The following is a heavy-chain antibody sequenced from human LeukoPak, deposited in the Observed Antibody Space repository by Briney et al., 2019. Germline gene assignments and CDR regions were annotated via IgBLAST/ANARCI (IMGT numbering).Heavy chain of an antibody. CDR3: ARGPRTLIVATMKYYYYYYYMDV. V-gene: IGHV1-8*03. CDR2: MNPNGGNT. Sequence: ASVKVSCKASGYTFTSYDINWVRQATGQGLEWMGWMNPNGGNTGYAQKFQGRVTITRNTSISTAYMELSSLRSEDTAVYYCARGPRTLIVATMKYYYYYYYMDVWGKGTTVTVSS. J-gene: IGHJ6*03. D-gene: IGHD5-12*01. CDR1: GYTFTSYD.